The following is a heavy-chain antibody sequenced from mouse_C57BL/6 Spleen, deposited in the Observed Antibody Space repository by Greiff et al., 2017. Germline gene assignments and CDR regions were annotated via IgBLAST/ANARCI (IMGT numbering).Heavy chain of an antibody. CDR1: GYSITSGYY. J-gene: IGHJ4*01. Sequence: EVKLMESGPGLVKPSQSLSLTCSVTGYSITSGYYWNWIRQFPGNKLEWMGYISYDGSNKYNPSLKNRISITRDTSKNQFFLKLNSVTTEDTATYYCAREAMDYWGQGTSVTVSS. V-gene: IGHV3-6*01. CDR3: AREAMDY. CDR2: ISYDGSN.